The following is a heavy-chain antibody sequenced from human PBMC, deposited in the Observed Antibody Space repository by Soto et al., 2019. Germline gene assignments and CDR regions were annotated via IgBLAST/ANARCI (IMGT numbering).Heavy chain of an antibody. CDR1: GGSIRNVY. D-gene: IGHD2-15*01. CDR2: IFHSGNA. CDR3: ARAHAPTLPFDX. J-gene: IGHJ4*01. V-gene: IGHV4-59*01. Sequence: PSETLSLTCSVSGGSIRNVYWSWIRQSPGKRLEWIGFIFHSGNAKYNPSLKSRVTMSIDTSRNQISLSLDSVTAADTAIYFCARAHAPTLPFDXWGQGTLVTVSX.